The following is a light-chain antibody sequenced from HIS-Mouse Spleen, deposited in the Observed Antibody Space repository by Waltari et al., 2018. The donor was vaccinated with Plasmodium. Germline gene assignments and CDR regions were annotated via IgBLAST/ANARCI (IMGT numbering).Light chain of an antibody. CDR1: QSVSRN. J-gene: IGKJ1*01. V-gene: IGKV3-15*01. CDR3: QQYNNWPPWT. Sequence: IVMTQSPATLSVSPGERATLSCRASQSVSRNLAWYKQKPGQAPRLLIYGASTRATGIPARFSGSGSGTEFTLTISSMQSEDFAVYYCQQYNNWPPWTFGQGTKVEIK. CDR2: GAS.